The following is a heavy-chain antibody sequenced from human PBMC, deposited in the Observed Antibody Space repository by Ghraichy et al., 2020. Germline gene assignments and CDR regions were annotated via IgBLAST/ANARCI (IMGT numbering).Heavy chain of an antibody. V-gene: IGHV4-34*01. CDR2: INHSGST. J-gene: IGHJ6*02. CDR3: ARSFTIFGVVITTPRKGMDV. Sequence: SETLSLTCAVYGGSFSDYYWTWIRQPPGKGLEWIGEINHSGSTNYNPSLKSRVTISVDTSKNQFSLRLSSVTAADTAVYFCARSFTIFGVVITTPRKGMDVWGQGTTVTVSS. D-gene: IGHD3-3*01. CDR1: GGSFSDYY.